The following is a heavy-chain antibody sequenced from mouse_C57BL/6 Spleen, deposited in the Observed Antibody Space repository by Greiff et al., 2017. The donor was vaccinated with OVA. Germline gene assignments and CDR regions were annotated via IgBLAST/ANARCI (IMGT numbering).Heavy chain of an antibody. Sequence: VQLQQSGPELVKPGASVKISCKASGYAFSSSWMNWVKQRPGKGLEWIGRIYPGDGDTNYNGKFKGKATLTADKSSSTAYMQLSSLTSEDSAVYFCAREAYYSNYVDYWGQGTTLTVSS. CDR2: IYPGDGDT. J-gene: IGHJ2*01. CDR1: GYAFSSSW. V-gene: IGHV1-82*01. CDR3: AREAYYSNYVDY. D-gene: IGHD2-5*01.